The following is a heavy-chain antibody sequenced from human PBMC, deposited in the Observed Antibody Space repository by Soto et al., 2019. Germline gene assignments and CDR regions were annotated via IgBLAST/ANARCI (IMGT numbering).Heavy chain of an antibody. Sequence: QVQLQESGPGLVKPSQTLSLTCTVTGDSITSGGYYWSWVRQHPGKGLEWLGYIYGSGGSGSTLSNTSLKSGIIVSVDTSKTQFSLNLSSVAVANTAVYFCARTQAGYFSGIDYWGQGTLVTVSS. CDR2: IYGSGGSGST. V-gene: IGHV4-31*03. J-gene: IGHJ4*02. D-gene: IGHD2-15*01. CDR3: ARTQAGYFSGIDY. CDR1: GDSITSGGYY.